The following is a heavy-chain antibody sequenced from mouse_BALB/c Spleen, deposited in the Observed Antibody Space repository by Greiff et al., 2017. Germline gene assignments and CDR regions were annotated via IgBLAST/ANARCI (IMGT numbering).Heavy chain of an antibody. D-gene: IGHD1-1*01. V-gene: IGHV1-54*01. CDR3: ARGRYYGSSLYFDY. CDR2: INPGSGGT. Sequence: QVQLQQSGAELVRPGTSVKVSCKASGYAFTNYLIEWVKQRPGQGLEWIGVINPGSGGTNYNEKFKGKATLTADKSSSTAYMQLSSLTSDDSAVYFCARGRYYGSSLYFDYWGQGTTLTVSS. J-gene: IGHJ2*01. CDR1: GYAFTNYL.